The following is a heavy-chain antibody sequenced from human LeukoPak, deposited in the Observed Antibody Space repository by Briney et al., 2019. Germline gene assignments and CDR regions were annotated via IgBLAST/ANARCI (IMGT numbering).Heavy chain of an antibody. Sequence: QPGRSLRLSCAASGFTFSSYAMDWVSQAPGKGLEWVAVVSYDGSNKFHADSVKGRLTISRDNSKNTLYLQMNSLRAEDTAVYYCARDWSLGYSIDYWGQGTRVTVPS. CDR1: GFTFSSYA. V-gene: IGHV3-30*04. CDR3: ARDWSLGYSIDY. CDR2: VSYDGSNK. J-gene: IGHJ4*02. D-gene: IGHD5-18*01.